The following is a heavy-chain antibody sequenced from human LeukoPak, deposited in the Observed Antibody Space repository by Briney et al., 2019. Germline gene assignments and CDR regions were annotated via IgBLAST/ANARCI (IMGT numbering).Heavy chain of an antibody. CDR2: ISSSSSYI. J-gene: IGHJ6*03. CDR3: VRGSPHISLFYYYMDV. Sequence: GGSLRLSCAASGFTFSSYSMNWVRQAPGKGLEWVSSISSSSSYIYYADSVKGRFTISRDNAKNTLFLQMNSLSAEDTAVFYCVRGSPHISLFYYYMDVWGKGTTVTISS. CDR1: GFTFSSYS. V-gene: IGHV3-21*01. D-gene: IGHD2-21*01.